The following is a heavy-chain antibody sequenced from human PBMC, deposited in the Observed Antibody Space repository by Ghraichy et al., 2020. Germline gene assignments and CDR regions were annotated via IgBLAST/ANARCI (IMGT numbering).Heavy chain of an antibody. CDR3: ARQNYIVVGPFD. V-gene: IGHV4-39*01. CDR2: IYYSGTT. J-gene: IGHJ4*02. Sequence: SQTLSLTCTVSGGFISNSNYYWGWIRQPPGKGLEWIGSIYYSGTTYYNPSLKSRVTISVDTSKNQFSLKLSSVTAADTAVYYCARQNYIVVGPFDWGQGTLVTVSS. D-gene: IGHD2-21*01. CDR1: GGFISNSNYY.